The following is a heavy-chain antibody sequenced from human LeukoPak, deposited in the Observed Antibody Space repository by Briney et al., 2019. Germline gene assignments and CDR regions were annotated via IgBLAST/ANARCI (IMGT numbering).Heavy chain of an antibody. Sequence: PSETLSLTCTVSGGSISSYYWSWIRQPPGKGLEWIGYIYYSGSTNYNPSLKSRVTISVDTSKNQFSLKLSSVTAADTAVYYCARARITMVLDYWGQGTLVTVSS. CDR2: IYYSGST. CDR3: ARARITMVLDY. J-gene: IGHJ4*02. D-gene: IGHD3-10*01. V-gene: IGHV4-59*01. CDR1: GGSISSYY.